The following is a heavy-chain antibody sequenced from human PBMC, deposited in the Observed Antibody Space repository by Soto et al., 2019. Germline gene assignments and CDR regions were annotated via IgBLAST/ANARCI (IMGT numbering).Heavy chain of an antibody. D-gene: IGHD3-10*01. CDR2: IYYSGST. CDR3: ARHAYGSGFYYGMDV. J-gene: IGHJ6*02. V-gene: IGHV4-59*08. CDR1: GGSISSYY. Sequence: PSETLSLTCTVSGGSISSYYWSWIRQPPGKGLEWIGYIYYSGSTNYNPSLKSRITISVDTSKNQFSLKLSSVTAADMSLYYCARHAYGSGFYYGMDVWGQGTTVTVSS.